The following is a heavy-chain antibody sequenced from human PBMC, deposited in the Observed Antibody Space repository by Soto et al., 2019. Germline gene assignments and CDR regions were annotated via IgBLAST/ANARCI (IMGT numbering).Heavy chain of an antibody. D-gene: IGHD2-2*01. CDR1: GYTFTTFW. CDR2: IDPRDSYT. Sequence: GGSLKTSCTGFGYTFTTFWISWVRQMPGRGLEWMGRIDPRDSYTNYSPSFQGHVTISVDKSISTAYLQWGSLKASDTAMYYCARLYCSSSTCDSWFDPWGQGTLVNVSS. CDR3: ARLYCSSSTCDSWFDP. V-gene: IGHV5-10-1*01. J-gene: IGHJ5*02.